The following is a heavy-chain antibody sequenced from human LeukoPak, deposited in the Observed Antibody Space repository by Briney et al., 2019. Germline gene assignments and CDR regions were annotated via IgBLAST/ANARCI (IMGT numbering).Heavy chain of an antibody. CDR1: GGSISSYY. CDR2: IYYSGST. J-gene: IGHJ4*02. D-gene: IGHD6-6*01. CDR3: ARDKSSSFDY. V-gene: IGHV4-59*01. Sequence: SEALSLTCTVSGGSISSYYWSWIRQPPGKGLEWIGYIYYSGSTNYNPSLKSRVTISVDTSKDQFSLKLSSVTAADTAVYYCARDKSSSFDYWGQGTLVTVSS.